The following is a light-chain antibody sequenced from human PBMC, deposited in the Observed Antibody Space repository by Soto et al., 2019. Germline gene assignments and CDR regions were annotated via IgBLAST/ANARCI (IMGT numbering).Light chain of an antibody. Sequence: IHMSQYPNTVTGSVGDRVTITCRASQTISSWLAWYQQKPGKAPKLLIYKGSTLTSGVPSRFSGSGSGTELPLTISYLQPDDFATYYCQQYNSYSTFRQGPKWIS. CDR1: QTISSW. V-gene: IGKV1-5*03. J-gene: IGKJ1*01. CDR3: QQYNSYST. CDR2: KGS.